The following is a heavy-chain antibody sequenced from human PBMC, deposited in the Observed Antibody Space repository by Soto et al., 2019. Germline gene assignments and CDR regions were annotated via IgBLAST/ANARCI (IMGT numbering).Heavy chain of an antibody. CDR1: GGTFGSYA. D-gene: IGHD2-2*01. CDR2: SIPIPGTA. J-gene: IGHJ6*02. V-gene: IGHV1-69*01. Sequence: QVQLVQSGAEVKKPGSSVKVSCKASGGTFGSYAISWVRQAPGQGLEWMGGSIPIPGTANYAQKFQGRVTIAADESTSTAYMELSSLRAEDTAVYYCARSQGSSTSLEIYYYYYSGMDGWGQGTTVTVSS. CDR3: ARSQGSSTSLEIYYYYYSGMDG.